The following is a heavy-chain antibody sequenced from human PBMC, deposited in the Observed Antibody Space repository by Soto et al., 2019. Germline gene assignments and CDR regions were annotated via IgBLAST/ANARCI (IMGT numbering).Heavy chain of an antibody. V-gene: IGHV4-59*01. D-gene: IGHD6-19*01. CDR2: IYYSGST. CDR3: ARVGSQWLVLDGYFDY. CDR1: GGSISSYY. J-gene: IGHJ4*02. Sequence: QVQLQESGPGLVKPSETLSLTCTVSGGSISSYYWSWIRQPPGKGLEWIGYIYYSGSTNYNPSLKSRVTISVDTSKNQFSLKLSSVTAADTAVYYCARVGSQWLVLDGYFDYWGQGTLVTVSS.